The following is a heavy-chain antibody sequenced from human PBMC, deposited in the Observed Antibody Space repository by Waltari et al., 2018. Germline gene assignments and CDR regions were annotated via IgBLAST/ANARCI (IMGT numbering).Heavy chain of an antibody. CDR3: ARGGQGGKRKSLGIFDY. CDR1: GGSISSYY. D-gene: IGHD3-16*01. Sequence: QVQLQESGPGLVKPSETLSLTCTVSGGSISSYYWSWIRQPPGKGLEWIGYIYYSGSTNYNPSLKSRVTISVDTSKNQFSLKLSSVTAADTAVYYCARGGQGGKRKSLGIFDYWGQGTLVTVSS. V-gene: IGHV4-59*01. J-gene: IGHJ4*02. CDR2: IYYSGST.